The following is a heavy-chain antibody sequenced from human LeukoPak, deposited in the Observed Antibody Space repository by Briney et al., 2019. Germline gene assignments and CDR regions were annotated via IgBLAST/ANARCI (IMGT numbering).Heavy chain of an antibody. Sequence: PGGSLRLSCAASGLTFSSYAMSWVRQDPRKGLEWVSGIDIGGGSTYYADSVKGRFTISRDNSKNTLYLQMNSLRVEDTAVYYCAKARGSGSYGSPLGYWGQGTLVTVSS. CDR3: AKARGSGSYGSPLGY. D-gene: IGHD3-10*01. CDR1: GLTFSSYA. J-gene: IGHJ4*02. CDR2: IDIGGGST. V-gene: IGHV3-23*03.